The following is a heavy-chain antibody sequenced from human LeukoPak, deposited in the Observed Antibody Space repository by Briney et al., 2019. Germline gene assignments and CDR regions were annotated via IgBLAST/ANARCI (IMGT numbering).Heavy chain of an antibody. Sequence: PGGSLRLSCAASGFSFSTYCMHWVRQAPGKGLEWVALIWNAGTNTYYADSVKGRFTISRDNSKNTLYLQMNSLRAEDTAVYYCVGYTPPGGDYCVDYWGQGTRVIVSS. CDR1: GFSFSTYC. CDR3: VGYTPPGGDYCVDY. J-gene: IGHJ4*02. V-gene: IGHV3-33*01. CDR2: IWNAGTNT. D-gene: IGHD3-16*01.